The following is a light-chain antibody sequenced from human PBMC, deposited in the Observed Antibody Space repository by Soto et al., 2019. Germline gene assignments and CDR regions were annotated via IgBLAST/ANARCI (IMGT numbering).Light chain of an antibody. CDR2: GAS. Sequence: GLTPSPGTLSLSPGERATLSCMASQSVGSSYLAWYQQKAGHAPRLPIYGASSTATDIPDRSSGSRSGTDFTLTISRLEPEDFAVYYCQPYGDSRTLGGGTKVDIK. J-gene: IGKJ4*01. CDR1: QSVGSSY. V-gene: IGKV3-20*01. CDR3: QPYGDSRT.